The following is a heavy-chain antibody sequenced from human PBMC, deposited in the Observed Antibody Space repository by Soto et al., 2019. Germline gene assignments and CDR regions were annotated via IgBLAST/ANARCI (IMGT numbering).Heavy chain of an antibody. CDR3: ARPYDSSDYYGGGMDV. J-gene: IGHJ6*02. CDR2: IIPILGTA. V-gene: IGHV1-69*01. Sequence: QVQLVQSGAEVKKPGSSVKVSCKASGGTFNNNAISWVRQAPGQGLEWMGGIIPILGTANYAQKFRGRVTITADESTSTGYMHLSSLRSEDTALYYCARPYDSSDYYGGGMDVWGQGTTVTVSS. D-gene: IGHD3-22*01. CDR1: GGTFNNNA.